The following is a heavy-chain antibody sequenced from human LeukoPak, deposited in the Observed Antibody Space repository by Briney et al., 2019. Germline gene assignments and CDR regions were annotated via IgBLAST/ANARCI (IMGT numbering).Heavy chain of an antibody. CDR2: ISGGGGTT. J-gene: IGHJ3*01. CDR1: GFTFSSYA. D-gene: IGHD3-16*01. CDR3: AKNLGPFDV. Sequence: GGSLRLSCAASGFTFSSYAMSWVRQAPGKGLEWVSVISGGGGTTYYADSVKGRFTISRDNSKNTLYVQMNSLRAEDTAMYYCAKNLGPFDVRGQGTMVTVSS. V-gene: IGHV3-23*01.